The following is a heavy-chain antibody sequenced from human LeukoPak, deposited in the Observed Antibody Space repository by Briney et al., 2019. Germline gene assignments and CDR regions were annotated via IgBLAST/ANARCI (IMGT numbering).Heavy chain of an antibody. CDR3: AKVYSSSWYLAFDI. D-gene: IGHD6-13*01. V-gene: IGHV1-8*01. Sequence: ASVKVSCKASGYTFTSYDINWVRQATGQGLEWMGWMNPNSGNTGYAQSFLGRVTMTADESTSTAYMELSSLRSEDTAVYYCAKVYSSSWYLAFDIWGQGTVVTVSS. J-gene: IGHJ3*02. CDR1: GYTFTSYD. CDR2: MNPNSGNT.